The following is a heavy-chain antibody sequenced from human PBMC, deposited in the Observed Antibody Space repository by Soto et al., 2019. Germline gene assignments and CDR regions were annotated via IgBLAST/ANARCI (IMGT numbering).Heavy chain of an antibody. J-gene: IGHJ5*02. CDR1: GGSISSGGYY. Sequence: QVQLQESGPGLVKPSQTLSLTCTVSGGSISSGGYYWSWIRQHPGKGLEWIGYIYYSGSTYYHPSLESRVTIAVDTSKNQFSLKLSYVTGADTAVYYCARGTGDGLWFGELGWFDPWGQGTLVTVSS. D-gene: IGHD3-10*01. CDR3: ARGTGDGLWFGELGWFDP. CDR2: IYYSGST. V-gene: IGHV4-31*03.